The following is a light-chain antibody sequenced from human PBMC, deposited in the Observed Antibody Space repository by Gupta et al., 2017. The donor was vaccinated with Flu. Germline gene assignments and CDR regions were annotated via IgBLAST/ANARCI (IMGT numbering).Light chain of an antibody. Sequence: DIVMTQSPDSLAVSLGERATINCKSSQTVTYSLDNKNYLGWYQLRPGQPPKLLIYLASTRASGVPDRFSGSGSGTEFTLTISSLQAEDVAVYYCQQELSLPRTFGRGTTVEIK. CDR2: LAS. J-gene: IGKJ1*01. CDR3: QQELSLPRT. V-gene: IGKV4-1*01. CDR1: QTVTYSLDNKNY.